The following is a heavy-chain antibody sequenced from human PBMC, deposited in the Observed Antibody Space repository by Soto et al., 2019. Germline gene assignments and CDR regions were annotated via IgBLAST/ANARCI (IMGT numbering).Heavy chain of an antibody. J-gene: IGHJ4*02. D-gene: IGHD3-10*01. V-gene: IGHV3-15*01. Sequence: EVQLVESGGGLVKPGGSIRLSCTASGFTFSNAWMNWVRQAPGKGLEWVGRIKSKTDGGTIDYAAPVKGRFTISRDDSQDTLYLQMNSLKTEDSAVYYCAFFGYYYDSASLSSGNSPGGQGTLVTVAS. CDR3: AFFGYYYDSASLSSGNSP. CDR2: IKSKTDGGTI. CDR1: GFTFSNAW.